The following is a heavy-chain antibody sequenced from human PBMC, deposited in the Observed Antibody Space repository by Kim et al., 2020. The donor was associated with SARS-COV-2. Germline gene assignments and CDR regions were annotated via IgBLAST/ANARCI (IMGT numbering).Heavy chain of an antibody. CDR1: GFTFSSYS. J-gene: IGHJ4*02. V-gene: IGHV3-48*01. CDR2: ISSSSSTI. CDR3: ARDPAPYSGSYPGEYYFDY. Sequence: GGSLRLSCAASGFTFSSYSMNWVRQAPGKGLEWVSYISSSSSTIYYADSVKGRFTISRDNAKNSLYLQMNSLRAEDTAVYYCARDPAPYSGSYPGEYYFDYWGQGTLVTVSS. D-gene: IGHD1-26*01.